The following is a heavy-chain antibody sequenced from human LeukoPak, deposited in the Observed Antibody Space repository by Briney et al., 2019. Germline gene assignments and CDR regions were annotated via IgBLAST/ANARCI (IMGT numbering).Heavy chain of an antibody. CDR2: INHSGST. V-gene: IGHV4-34*01. CDR3: ARKRAAGTLDY. J-gene: IGHJ4*01. CDR1: GGSFSGYY. D-gene: IGHD6-13*01. Sequence: PSETLSLTCAVYGGSFSGYYWSWIRQPPGKGLEWIGEINHSGSTNYNPSLKSRVTISVDTSKNQFSLKLSSVTAADTAVYYCARKRAAGTLDYWGQGTLVNVSS.